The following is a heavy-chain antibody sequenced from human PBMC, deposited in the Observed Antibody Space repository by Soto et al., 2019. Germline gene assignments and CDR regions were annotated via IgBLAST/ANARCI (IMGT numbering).Heavy chain of an antibody. Sequence: QVQLVESGGGVVQPGRSLRLSCAASGFTFSSYGMHWVRQAPGKGLEWVAVISYDGSNKYYADSVKGRFTISRDNSKNTLYLQMNSLRAEDTAVYYFAKGPSDQLVVVAARIDYWGQGTLVTVSS. CDR1: GFTFSSYG. J-gene: IGHJ4*02. CDR3: AKGPSDQLVVVAARIDY. D-gene: IGHD2-15*01. V-gene: IGHV3-30*18. CDR2: ISYDGSNK.